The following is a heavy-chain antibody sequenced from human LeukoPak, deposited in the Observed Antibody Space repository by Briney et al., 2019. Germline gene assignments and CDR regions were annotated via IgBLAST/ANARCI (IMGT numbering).Heavy chain of an antibody. CDR3: ASSTTVRGYFDY. Sequence: GGSLRLSCAASGFTFSSYSMNWVRQAPGKGLEWVSSISSSSSYIYYADSVKGRFTISRDNAKNSLYLQMNSLRAEDTAVYYCASSTTVRGYFDYWGQGTLVTVSS. V-gene: IGHV3-21*01. CDR1: GFTFSSYS. D-gene: IGHD4-17*01. CDR2: ISSSSSYI. J-gene: IGHJ4*02.